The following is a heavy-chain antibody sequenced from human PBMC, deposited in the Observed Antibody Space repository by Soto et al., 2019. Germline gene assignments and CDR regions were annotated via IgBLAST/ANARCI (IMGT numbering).Heavy chain of an antibody. CDR1: GVSFNNNG. CDR2: VSPPFRTS. D-gene: IGHD3-10*01. V-gene: IGHV1-69*01. J-gene: IGHJ6*02. CDR3: ARVLYYGSGSYSPYGIDV. Sequence: QVQLVQSGAEVKKPGSSVKVSCKTSGVSFNNNGIGWVRQAPGHGLEWMGGVSPPFRTSNYARKFQGRISITAAESTGTVNMELSSLTSEDTAQYYCARVLYYGSGSYSPYGIDVWGQGTTVTVSS.